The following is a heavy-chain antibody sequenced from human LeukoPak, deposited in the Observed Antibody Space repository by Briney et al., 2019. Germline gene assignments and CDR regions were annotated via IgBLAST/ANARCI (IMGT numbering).Heavy chain of an antibody. D-gene: IGHD1-26*01. J-gene: IGHJ6*03. V-gene: IGHV3-73*01. CDR1: GFTFSGSA. CDR2: IRSKANSYAT. Sequence: GGSLRLSCAASGFTFSGSAMHWVRQASGKGLEWVARIRSKANSYATAYAASVKCRITISRDDSKNTEYLQMNSLKTEDTAVYYCTRGDDSGSYYGYYYYMDVWGKGTTVTVSS. CDR3: TRGDDSGSYYGYYYYMDV.